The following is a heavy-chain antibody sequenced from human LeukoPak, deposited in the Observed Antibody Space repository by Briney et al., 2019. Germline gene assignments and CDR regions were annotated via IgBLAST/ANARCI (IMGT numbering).Heavy chain of an antibody. CDR3: ARGVGIAAYFDY. CDR1: GYTFTGYY. V-gene: IGHV1-2*02. Sequence: ASVKVSCKASGYTFTGYYMHWVRQAPGQGLEWMGWINPNSGGTNYAQKFQGRVTMTRDTSISTAYMELSRPRSDDTAVYYCARGVGIAAYFDYWGQGTLVTVSS. J-gene: IGHJ4*02. CDR2: INPNSGGT. D-gene: IGHD6-25*01.